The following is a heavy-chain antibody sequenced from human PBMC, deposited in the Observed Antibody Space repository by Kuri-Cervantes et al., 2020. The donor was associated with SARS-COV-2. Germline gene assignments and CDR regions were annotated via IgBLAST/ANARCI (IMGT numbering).Heavy chain of an antibody. D-gene: IGHD3-3*01. Sequence: GSLRLSCTVSGGSISSYYWSWIRQPPGKGLEWIGYIYYSGSTNYNPSLKSRVTISVDTSKNQFSLKLSSVTAADTAVYYCARQMMSSITIFGVVITRNWFDPWGQGTLVTVSS. CDR3: ARQMMSSITIFGVVITRNWFDP. J-gene: IGHJ5*02. V-gene: IGHV4-59*08. CDR1: GGSISSYY. CDR2: IYYSGST.